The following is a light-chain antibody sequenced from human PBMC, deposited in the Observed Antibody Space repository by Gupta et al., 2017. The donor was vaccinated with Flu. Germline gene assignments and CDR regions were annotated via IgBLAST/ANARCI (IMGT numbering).Light chain of an antibody. Sequence: DIQMTQSPSSLSASVGDRVTITCRASQAITNLVAWYQQRPGKPPKVLISGASNLQSGVPSRFSGSGSETDFALTISSRQPEDVATYYCQTENSAPWTFGQGTTVEIK. CDR1: QAITNL. CDR2: GAS. V-gene: IGKV1-27*01. J-gene: IGKJ1*01. CDR3: QTENSAPWT.